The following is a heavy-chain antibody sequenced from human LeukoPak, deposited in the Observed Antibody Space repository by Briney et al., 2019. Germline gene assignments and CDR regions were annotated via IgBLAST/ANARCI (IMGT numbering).Heavy chain of an antibody. D-gene: IGHD3-10*01. V-gene: IGHV1-46*01. CDR3: AREAYASGSFRTDYYYMDV. CDR2: INPSGGST. Sequence: ASVKVSCKASGYSFTSHYMHWVRQAPGQGLEWMGIINPSGGSTTYAQKFQGRVTMTRDTSTSTAYMELSSVRSDDTAVYYCAREAYASGSFRTDYYYMDVWGKGTTVTISS. CDR1: GYSFTSHY. J-gene: IGHJ6*03.